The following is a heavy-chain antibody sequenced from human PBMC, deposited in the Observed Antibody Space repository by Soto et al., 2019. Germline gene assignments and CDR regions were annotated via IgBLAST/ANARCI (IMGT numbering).Heavy chain of an antibody. Sequence: PGESLKISCKGSGYSFTSYWIGWVRQMPGKGLEWMGIIYPGDSDTRYSPSFQGQVTISADKSISTAYLQWSSLKASDTAMYYCARRGRYNWNYAMRGFFDPWGQGTLVTVS. CDR2: IYPGDSDT. CDR1: GYSFTSYW. CDR3: ARRGRYNWNYAMRGFFDP. J-gene: IGHJ5*02. D-gene: IGHD1-7*01. V-gene: IGHV5-51*01.